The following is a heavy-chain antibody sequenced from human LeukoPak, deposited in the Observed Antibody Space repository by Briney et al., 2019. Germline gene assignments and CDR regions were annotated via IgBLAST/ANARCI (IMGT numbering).Heavy chain of an antibody. Sequence: PGGSLRLSCAASGFTFSDYYMSWIRQAPGKGLEWVSGINWNGGSTGYADSVKGRFTISRDNAKNSLYLQMNSLRAEDTALYYCARDHGSMTQGNFDYWGQGTLVTVSS. CDR3: ARDHGSMTQGNFDY. V-gene: IGHV3-20*04. D-gene: IGHD2/OR15-2a*01. J-gene: IGHJ4*02. CDR1: GFTFSDYY. CDR2: INWNGGST.